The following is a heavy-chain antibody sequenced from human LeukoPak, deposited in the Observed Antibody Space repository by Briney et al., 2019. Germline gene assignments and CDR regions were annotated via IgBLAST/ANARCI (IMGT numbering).Heavy chain of an antibody. CDR1: GFTFSSYD. V-gene: IGHV3-13*01. CDR2: IGTAGDT. Sequence: GGSLRLSCAASGFTFSSYDMHWARQATGKGLEWVSAIGTAGDTYYPGSVKGRFTISRENAKNSLYLQMNSLRAGDTAVYYCARELLGYGMDVWGQGTTVTVSS. J-gene: IGHJ6*02. D-gene: IGHD2-15*01. CDR3: ARELLGYGMDV.